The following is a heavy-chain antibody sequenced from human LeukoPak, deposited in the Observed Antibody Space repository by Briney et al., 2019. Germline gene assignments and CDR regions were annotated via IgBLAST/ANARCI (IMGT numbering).Heavy chain of an antibody. CDR2: IYYSGST. J-gene: IGHJ4*02. V-gene: IGHV4-39*01. Sequence: PSEALSLTCTVSGGPISSSSYYWGWIRQPPGKGLEWIGNIYYSGSTYYNPSLKSRVAISVDTSKNQFSLKLNSVTAADTAVYYCARRGYYDSSGYYYWGQGTLVTVSS. D-gene: IGHD3-22*01. CDR3: ARRGYYDSSGYYY. CDR1: GGPISSSSYY.